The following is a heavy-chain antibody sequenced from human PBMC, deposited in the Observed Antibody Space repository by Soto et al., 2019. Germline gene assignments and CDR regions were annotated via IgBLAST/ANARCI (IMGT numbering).Heavy chain of an antibody. J-gene: IGHJ3*02. V-gene: IGHV3-48*04. CDR3: ARDNYCSGGSCYFHDAFDI. CDR1: GFTFSSYS. CDR2: ISSSSSTI. Sequence: GGSLRLSCAASGFTFSSYSMNWVRQAPGKGLEGVSYISSSSSTIYYADSVKDRFTISRDNAKNSLYLQMNSLRAEDTAVYYCARDNYCSGGSCYFHDAFDIWGPGTMVTVSS. D-gene: IGHD2-15*01.